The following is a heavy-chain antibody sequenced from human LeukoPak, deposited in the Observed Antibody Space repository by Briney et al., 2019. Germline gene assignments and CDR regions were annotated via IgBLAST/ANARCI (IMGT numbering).Heavy chain of an antibody. J-gene: IGHJ5*02. D-gene: IGHD3-9*01. CDR2: INHSGST. V-gene: IGHV4-39*07. CDR3: ARRGRYFDWLLTRRTRNWFDP. CDR1: GGSISSSTYY. Sequence: PSETLSLTCTVSGGSISSSTYYWGWIRQPPWKGLEWIGEINHSGSTNYNPSLKSRVTISVDTSKNQFSLKLSSVTAADTAVYYCARRGRYFDWLLTRRTRNWFDPWGQGTLVTVSS.